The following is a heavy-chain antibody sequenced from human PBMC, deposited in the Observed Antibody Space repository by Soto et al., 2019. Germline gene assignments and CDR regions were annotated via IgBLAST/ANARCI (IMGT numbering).Heavy chain of an antibody. J-gene: IGHJ3*02. CDR1: GYTFTSYY. V-gene: IGHV1-46*01. D-gene: IGHD4-17*01. CDR2: INPSGGST. Sequence: ASVKVSCKASGYTFTSYYMHWVRQAPGQGLEWMGIINPSGGSTNYAQKFQGRVTMTTDKSTSTAYMELSSLRSEDTAVYYCARDMVTTVTTSGNAFDIWGQGTMVTVSS. CDR3: ARDMVTTVTTSGNAFDI.